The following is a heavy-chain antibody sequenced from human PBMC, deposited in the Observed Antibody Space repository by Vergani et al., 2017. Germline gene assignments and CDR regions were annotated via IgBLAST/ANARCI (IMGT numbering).Heavy chain of an antibody. J-gene: IGHJ4*02. V-gene: IGHV3-11*04. CDR2: ISSSSSTI. D-gene: IGHD7-27*01. Sequence: QVQLQESGPGLVKPSETLSLTCTVSGGSISSYYWSWIRQPPGKGLEWVSYISSSSSTIYYADSVKGRFTISRDNAKNSLYLQMNSLRAEDTAVYYCARGPPLGISLIDYWGQGTLVTVSS. CDR3: ARGPPLGISLIDY. CDR1: GGSISSYY.